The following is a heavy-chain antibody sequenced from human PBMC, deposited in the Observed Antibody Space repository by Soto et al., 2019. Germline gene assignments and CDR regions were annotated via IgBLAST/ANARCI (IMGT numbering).Heavy chain of an antibody. D-gene: IGHD3-22*01. CDR2: FDPEDGET. V-gene: IGHV1-24*01. CDR1: GYTLTELS. CDR3: ATVPYYYDSSGLYYSDY. Sequence: GSSVKVSCKFSGYTLTELSIHWVRQAPGKGLEWMGGFDPEDGETIYAQKFQGRVTMTEDTSTDTAYMELSSLRSEDTAVYYCATVPYYYDSSGLYYSDYWGQGTLVTVSS. J-gene: IGHJ4*02.